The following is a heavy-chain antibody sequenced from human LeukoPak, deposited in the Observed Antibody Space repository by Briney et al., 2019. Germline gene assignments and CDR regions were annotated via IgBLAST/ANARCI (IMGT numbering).Heavy chain of an antibody. J-gene: IGHJ3*02. Sequence: SETLSLTCTVSGGSISRYYWSWIRQPPGKGLEWIGYIYYSGSTNYNPSLKSRVTISVDTSKNQFSLKLSSVTAADTAVYYCARHSFGYHDAFDIWGQGTMVTVSS. CDR3: ARHSFGYHDAFDI. D-gene: IGHD3-16*01. V-gene: IGHV4-59*08. CDR1: GGSISRYY. CDR2: IYYSGST.